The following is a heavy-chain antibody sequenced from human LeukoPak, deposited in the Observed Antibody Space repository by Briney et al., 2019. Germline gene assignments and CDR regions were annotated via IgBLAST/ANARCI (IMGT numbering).Heavy chain of an antibody. Sequence: SETLSLTCTVSGGSISSGSYYWSWIRQPAGKGLEWIGRIYTSGSTNYNPSLKSRVTISVDTSKNQFSLNLTSLTAADTAVYYCARDRKYYYHMDVWGKGTTVTVS. V-gene: IGHV4-61*02. D-gene: IGHD1-14*01. CDR2: IYTSGST. J-gene: IGHJ6*03. CDR3: ARDRKYYYHMDV. CDR1: GGSISSGSYY.